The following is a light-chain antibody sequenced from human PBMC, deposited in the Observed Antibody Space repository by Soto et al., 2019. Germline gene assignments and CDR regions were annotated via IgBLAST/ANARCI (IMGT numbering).Light chain of an antibody. V-gene: IGKV1-9*01. CDR1: PAIASF. J-gene: IGKJ1*01. CDR2: GAS. Sequence: IQLTQSPSSLSASVGDRVTITCRASPAIASFLAWYQQKPGTAPKLLIYGASTLQSGDPSRFSGSRSGTDYTLTLASLQPEHFATYYCQQLNGSPLTFGQGTKVEIK. CDR3: QQLNGSPLT.